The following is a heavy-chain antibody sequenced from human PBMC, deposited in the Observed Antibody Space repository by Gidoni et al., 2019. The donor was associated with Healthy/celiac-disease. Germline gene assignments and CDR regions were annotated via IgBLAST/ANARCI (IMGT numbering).Heavy chain of an antibody. J-gene: IGHJ4*02. V-gene: IGHV4-30-2*01. D-gene: IGHD3-22*01. Sequence: QLQLQESGSGLVKPSQTLSLTCAVSGGSISSGGYSWSWIRQPPGKGLEWIGYIYHSGSTYYNPSFKSRVTISVDRSKNQFSLKLSSVTAADTAVYYCASYGAYYYDSSGYTYFDYWGQGTLVTVSS. CDR1: GGSISSGGYS. CDR2: IYHSGST. CDR3: ASYGAYYYDSSGYTYFDY.